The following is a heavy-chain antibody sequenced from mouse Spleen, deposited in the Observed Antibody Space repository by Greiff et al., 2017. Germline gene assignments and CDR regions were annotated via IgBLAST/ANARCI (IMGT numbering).Heavy chain of an antibody. V-gene: IGHV2-5*01. CDR2: IWRGGST. J-gene: IGHJ4*01. Sequence: QVQLQQSGPGLVQPSQSLSITCTVSGFSLTSYGVHWVRQSPGKGLEWLGVIWRGGSTDYNAAFMSRLSITKDNSKSQVFFKMNSLQADDTAIYYCAKTNGNPYYYAMDYWGQGTSVTVSS. CDR1: GFSLTSYG. CDR3: AKTNGNPYYYAMDY. D-gene: IGHD2-1*01.